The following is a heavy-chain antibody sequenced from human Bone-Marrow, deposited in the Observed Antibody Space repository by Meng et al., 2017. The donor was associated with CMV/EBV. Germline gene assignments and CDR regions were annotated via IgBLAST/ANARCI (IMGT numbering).Heavy chain of an antibody. D-gene: IGHD6-6*01. J-gene: IGHJ3*02. CDR1: GGSISSSSYY. CDR3: ARRIAARPNAFDI. V-gene: IGHV4-39*01. Sequence: SETLSLTCTVSGGSISSSSYYWGWIRQPPGKGLEWIGSIYYSGSTYYNPSLKSRVTISVDTSKNQFSLTLSSVTAADTAVYYCARRIAARPNAFDIWGQATMVTVSS. CDR2: IYYSGST.